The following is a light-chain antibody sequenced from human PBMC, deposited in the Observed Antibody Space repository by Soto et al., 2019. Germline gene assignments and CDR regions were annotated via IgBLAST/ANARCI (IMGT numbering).Light chain of an antibody. V-gene: IGLV2-14*01. J-gene: IGLJ2*01. CDR2: EVS. CDR3: NSYTSSSTLVV. CDR1: SSDIGGYNF. Sequence: QSALTQPASVSGSPGQSITISCTGTSSDIGGYNFVSWYQQHPGKAPKLMIYEVSHRPSGISNRFSGSKSDNTASLTISGLQAEDDAAYYCNSYTSSSTLVVFGGGTKLTV.